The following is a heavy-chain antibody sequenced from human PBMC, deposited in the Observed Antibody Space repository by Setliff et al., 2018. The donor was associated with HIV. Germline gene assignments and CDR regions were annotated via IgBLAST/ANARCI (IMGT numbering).Heavy chain of an antibody. J-gene: IGHJ4*02. CDR2: VFHSGST. CDR1: GGSISSSSYY. V-gene: IGHV4-39*07. D-gene: IGHD3-16*01. CDR3: ADFGAMTGTYYFDY. Sequence: SETLSLTCTVSGGSISSSSYYWGWIRQPPGKGLEWIGSVFHSGSTYYNPSLKSRVTMSVDTSKNQFSLKLSSVTAADTAVYYCADFGAMTGTYYFDYWGQGTLVTVS.